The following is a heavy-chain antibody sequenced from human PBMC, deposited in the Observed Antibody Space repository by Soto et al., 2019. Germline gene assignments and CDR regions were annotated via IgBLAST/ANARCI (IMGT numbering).Heavy chain of an antibody. CDR1: GGTFNSYA. CDR2: LIPILGTP. CDR3: ASGDYYDGRGYGAFDI. D-gene: IGHD3-22*01. Sequence: QVQLVQSGAEVKKPGSSVKVSCKASGGTFNSYAISWVRHAPGQGLEWMGGLIPILGTPHYAQNFQGRVTISEDESTTTAHMEVSSLRSEDTAVYYCASGDYYDGRGYGAFDIWGQGTLVTVSS. J-gene: IGHJ3*02. V-gene: IGHV1-69*01.